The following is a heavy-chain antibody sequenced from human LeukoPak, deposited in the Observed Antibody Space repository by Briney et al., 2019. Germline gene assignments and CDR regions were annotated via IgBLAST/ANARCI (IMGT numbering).Heavy chain of an antibody. CDR3: VRQKAVSADFEY. J-gene: IGHJ4*01. Sequence: SETLSLTCTVSGGSISYYFWSWFRQSPGKGLEWIGNVHYSGTNTYNPSLESRLSMSVDTSKNQFSLTLNSATAADTAVYYCVRQKAVSADFEYWVQGTLVTVAS. D-gene: IGHD1-26*01. CDR1: GGSISYYF. CDR2: VHYSGTN. V-gene: IGHV4-59*08.